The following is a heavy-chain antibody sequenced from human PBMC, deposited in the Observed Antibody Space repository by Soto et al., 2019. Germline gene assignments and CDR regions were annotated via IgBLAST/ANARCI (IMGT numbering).Heavy chain of an antibody. CDR2: IYSGDST. D-gene: IGHD2-2*01. V-gene: IGHV3-66*01. J-gene: IGHJ4*02. CDR3: AREGQYCSSTSCYGPSFDY. Sequence: GGSLRLSCAASGFTVSSNYMSWVRQAPGKGLEWVSVIYSGDSTYYADSVKGRFTISRDNSKNTLYLQMNSLGAEDTAVYYCAREGQYCSSTSCYGPSFDYWGQGTLVTVSS. CDR1: GFTVSSNY.